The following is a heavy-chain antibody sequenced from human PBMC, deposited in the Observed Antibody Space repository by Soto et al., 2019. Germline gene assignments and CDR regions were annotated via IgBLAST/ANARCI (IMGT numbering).Heavy chain of an antibody. Sequence: QVQLQESGPGLVKPSETLSLTCTVSGASISDYSWSWIRQPAGKGLEWMGRISSTGNIHYNPSFRSRFTMSIDTSRDQFSLRLTSVPAADTAVYYCARESGDNWTYEAHWRQGTQVIAPS. J-gene: IGHJ4*02. V-gene: IGHV4-4*07. D-gene: IGHD1-7*01. CDR1: GASISDYS. CDR3: ARESGDNWTYEAH. CDR2: ISSTGNI.